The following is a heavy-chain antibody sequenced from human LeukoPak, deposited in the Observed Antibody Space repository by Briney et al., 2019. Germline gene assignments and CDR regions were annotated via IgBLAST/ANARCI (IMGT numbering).Heavy chain of an antibody. Sequence: SETLSLTCTVSGGSISSSSYYWGWIRQPPGKGLEWIGSIYYSGSTYYNPSLKSRVTISVDTSKNQFSLKLSSVTAADTAVHYCARHPTPGYDFWSGSNPINYWGQGTLVTVSS. CDR1: GGSISSSSYY. CDR3: ARHPTPGYDFWSGSNPINY. CDR2: IYYSGST. J-gene: IGHJ4*02. V-gene: IGHV4-39*01. D-gene: IGHD3-3*01.